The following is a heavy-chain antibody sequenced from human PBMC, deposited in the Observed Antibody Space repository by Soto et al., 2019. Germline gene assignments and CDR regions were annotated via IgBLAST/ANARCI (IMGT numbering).Heavy chain of an antibody. CDR3: ARGGPFRDPLGY. CDR2: IYHSGST. J-gene: IGHJ4*02. Sequence: PSETLCLTCAVSGYSISSGDYWGWIRQPPGKGLEWIGSIYHSGSTYYNPSLKSRVTISVDRSKNQFSLKLSSVTAADTAVYYCARGGPFRDPLGYWGQGTLVTVSS. V-gene: IGHV4-38-2*01. D-gene: IGHD7-27*01. CDR1: GYSISSGDY.